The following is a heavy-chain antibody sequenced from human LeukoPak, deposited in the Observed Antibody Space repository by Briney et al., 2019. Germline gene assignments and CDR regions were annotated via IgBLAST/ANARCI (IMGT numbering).Heavy chain of an antibody. CDR3: ARVSTYYYDSSGYVFDY. Sequence: SVKVSCKASGFTFTSSAMQWVRQARGQRLEWIGWIVVGSGNTNYAQKFQERVTITRDMSTSTAYMELSSLRSEDTAVYYCARVSTYYYDSSGYVFDYWGQGTLVTVSS. J-gene: IGHJ4*02. CDR1: GFTFTSSA. D-gene: IGHD3-22*01. V-gene: IGHV1-58*02. CDR2: IVVGSGNT.